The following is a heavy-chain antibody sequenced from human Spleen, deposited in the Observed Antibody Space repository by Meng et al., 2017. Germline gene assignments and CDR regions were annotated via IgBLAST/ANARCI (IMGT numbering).Heavy chain of an antibody. CDR3: ARESSGSPFDY. D-gene: IGHD1-26*01. J-gene: IGHJ4*02. CDR1: GDSVSSTSVA. Sequence: LRLSCVISGDSVSSTSVAWNWVRQSPSRGLEWLGRTYYRSKWYNDYAVSVRGRISINPDTSKNQYSLQLNSVTPEDTAEYYCARESSGSPFDYWGQGTLVTVSS. CDR2: TYYRSKWYN. V-gene: IGHV6-1*01.